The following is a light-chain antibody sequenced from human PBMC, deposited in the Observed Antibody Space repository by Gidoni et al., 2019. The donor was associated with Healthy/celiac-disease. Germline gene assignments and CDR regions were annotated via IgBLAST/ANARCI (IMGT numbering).Light chain of an antibody. CDR3: QQSYSTLGA. CDR1: QSISSY. CDR2: AAS. V-gene: IGKV1-39*01. Sequence: DIQMTQSPSSLSASVGDRVTITCRASQSISSYLNWYQQKPGKAPKLVIYAASSLQSGVPSRFSGSGSGTDFTLTISSLQPEDFATYYCQQSYSTLGAFGQGTKVEIK. J-gene: IGKJ1*01.